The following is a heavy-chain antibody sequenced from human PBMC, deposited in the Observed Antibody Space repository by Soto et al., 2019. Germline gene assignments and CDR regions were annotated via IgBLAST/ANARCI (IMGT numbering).Heavy chain of an antibody. J-gene: IGHJ4*02. V-gene: IGHV1-8*02. CDR3: ARTLYGDNVDY. Sequence: GASVKVSCKASGYTFTSYGISWVRQAPGQGLEWMGWMNPNSGNTGYAQKFQGRVTMTRNASISTAYMELSSLRSEDTAVYYCARTLYGDNVDYWGQGTLVTVSS. D-gene: IGHD4-17*01. CDR2: MNPNSGNT. CDR1: GYTFTSYG.